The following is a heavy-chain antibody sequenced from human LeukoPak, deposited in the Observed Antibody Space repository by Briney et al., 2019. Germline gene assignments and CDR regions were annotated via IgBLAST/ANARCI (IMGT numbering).Heavy chain of an antibody. CDR1: ALTFNSCG. CDR3: AKVNRIGSCSGRTCDDYGMDV. CDR2: IRNDGSNS. V-gene: IGHV3-30*02. D-gene: IGHD2-15*01. Sequence: HAGGSLRLSCAASALTFNSCGMHWVRQAPGKGLEWVAFIRNDGSNSYYADSVKGRFTISRDNSKNMLYLQMNSLRAEDTAVYYCAKVNRIGSCSGRTCDDYGMDVWGQGTTVTVSS. J-gene: IGHJ6*02.